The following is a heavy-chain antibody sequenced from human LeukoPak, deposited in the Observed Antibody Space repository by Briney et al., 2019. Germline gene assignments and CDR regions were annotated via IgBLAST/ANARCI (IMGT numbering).Heavy chain of an antibody. CDR3: ARGRSSGPYYYYGMDV. CDR1: GYSFASYW. Sequence: GESLKISCKGSGYSFASYWIGWVRQMPGKGLEWMGIIYPGDSDTRYSPSFQGQVTISADKSISTAYLQWSSLKASDTAMYYCARGRSSGPYYYYGMDVWGQGTTVTVSS. D-gene: IGHD3-22*01. V-gene: IGHV5-51*01. CDR2: IYPGDSDT. J-gene: IGHJ6*02.